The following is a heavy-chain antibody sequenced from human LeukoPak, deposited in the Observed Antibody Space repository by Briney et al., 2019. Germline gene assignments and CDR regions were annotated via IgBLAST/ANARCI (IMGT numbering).Heavy chain of an antibody. Sequence: SETLSLTCAVYGGSFSGYYWSWIRQPPGKGLEWIGEINHSGSTNYNPSLKSRVTISVDTSKNQFSLKLSSVTAADTAVYYCARATYSSSPNFDYWGQGTLVTVSS. V-gene: IGHV4-34*01. J-gene: IGHJ4*02. CDR1: GGSFSGYY. D-gene: IGHD6-6*01. CDR2: INHSGST. CDR3: ARATYSSSPNFDY.